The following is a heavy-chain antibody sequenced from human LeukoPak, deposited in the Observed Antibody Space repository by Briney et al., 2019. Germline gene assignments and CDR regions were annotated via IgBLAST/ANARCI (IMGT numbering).Heavy chain of an antibody. CDR2: LNPRSGAT. CDR3: ARDHRRGSTGYDMPAD. CDR1: GYTFVDYY. J-gene: IGHJ4*02. V-gene: IGHV1-2*02. D-gene: IGHD5-12*01. Sequence: ASEKVSCKASGYTFVDYYLYWVRQAPGQGLEWMGWLNPRSGATNYAQKFQARVTMTRDTSINTAYMELSRLRSDDTAVYYCARDHRRGSTGYDMPADWGQGTLVTVSS.